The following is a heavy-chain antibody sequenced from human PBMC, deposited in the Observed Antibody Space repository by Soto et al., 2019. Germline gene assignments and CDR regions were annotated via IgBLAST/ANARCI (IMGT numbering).Heavy chain of an antibody. J-gene: IGHJ4*02. CDR1: GGSFTSNNW. CDR2: IYRTGST. V-gene: IGHV4-4*02. Sequence: SETLSLTCAVSGGSFTSNNWWTWVRQPPGQGLEWIGEIYRTGSTNYNPSLKSRVTISLDKSEKQISLKVTSLTTADTAVYYCASRDPGTSVDYWGQGTLVTVSS. CDR3: ASRDPGTSVDY. D-gene: IGHD1-7*01.